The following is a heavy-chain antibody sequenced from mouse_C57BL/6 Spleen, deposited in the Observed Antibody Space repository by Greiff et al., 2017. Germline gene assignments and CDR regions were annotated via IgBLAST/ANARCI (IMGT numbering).Heavy chain of an antibody. D-gene: IGHD2-1*01. J-gene: IGHJ3*01. CDR3: ARSYGNWFAY. V-gene: IGHV1-53*01. CDR2: INPSNGGT. Sequence: VKLQESGAELVKPGASVKLSCKASGYTFTSYWMHWVKQRPGQGLEWIGNINPSNGGTNYNEKFKSKATLTVDKSSSTAYMQRSSLTSEDSAVYYCARSYGNWFAYWGQGTLVTVSA. CDR1: GYTFTSYW.